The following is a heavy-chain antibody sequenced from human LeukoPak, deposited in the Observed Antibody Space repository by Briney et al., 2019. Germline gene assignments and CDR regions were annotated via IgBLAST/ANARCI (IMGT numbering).Heavy chain of an antibody. CDR3: ARLGGELRLLRGAKSYYYYMDV. CDR1: GGSFSGYY. J-gene: IGHJ6*03. Sequence: PSETLSLTCAVYGGSFSGYYWSWIRQPPGKGLEWIGEINHSGSTNYNPSLKSRVTISVDTSKNQFSLKLSSVTAADTAVYYCARLGGELRLLRGAKSYYYYMDVWGKGTTVTISS. D-gene: IGHD3-10*01. V-gene: IGHV4-34*01. CDR2: INHSGST.